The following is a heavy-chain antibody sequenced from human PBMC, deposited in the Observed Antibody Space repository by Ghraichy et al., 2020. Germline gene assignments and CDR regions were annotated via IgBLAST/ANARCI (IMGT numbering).Heavy chain of an antibody. Sequence: ASVKVSCKASGYMFTSDDINWVRQATGQGLEWMGWMNPNNGNTGYAQKFQGRVTMTRSTSINTAYMELSSLRYEDTAVYYCARGPYYYDSSGKDYYFDLWGQGTLVTVSS. CDR3: ARGPYYYDSSGKDYYFDL. J-gene: IGHJ4*02. D-gene: IGHD3-22*01. CDR2: MNPNNGNT. V-gene: IGHV1-8*01. CDR1: GYMFTSDD.